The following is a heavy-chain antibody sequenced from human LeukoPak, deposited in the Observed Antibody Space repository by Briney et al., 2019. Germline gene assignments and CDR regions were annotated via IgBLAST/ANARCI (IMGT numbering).Heavy chain of an antibody. CDR1: GFTFSSYA. D-gene: IGHD1-26*01. CDR2: ISGSGGST. CDR3: TTDALFFGATNFDY. V-gene: IGHV3-23*01. J-gene: IGHJ4*02. Sequence: PGGSLRLSCAASGFTFSSYAMNWVRQAPGKGLEWVSAISGSGGSTYYADSVKGCFTISRDNSKNTLYLQMNSLKTEDTAIYYCTTDALFFGATNFDYWGQGTLVTVSS.